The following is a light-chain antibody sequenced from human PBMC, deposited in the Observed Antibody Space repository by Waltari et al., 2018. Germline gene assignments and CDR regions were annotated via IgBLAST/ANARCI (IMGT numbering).Light chain of an antibody. V-gene: IGKV4-1*01. J-gene: IGKJ4*01. Sequence: DVVMTQSPDSLAVSLGERATINCKSSQSVVYSSNNKNYLGCYQQKPGQPPKLLIYWASTRETGVPERFSGSGSGTDFTLTISSLQAEDAAVYYCQQYYTLPLTFGGGTKVEIK. CDR2: WAS. CDR3: QQYYTLPLT. CDR1: QSVVYSSNNKNY.